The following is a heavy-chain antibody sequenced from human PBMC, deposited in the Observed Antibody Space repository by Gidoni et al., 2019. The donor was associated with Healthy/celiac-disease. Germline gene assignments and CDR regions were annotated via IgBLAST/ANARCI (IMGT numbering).Heavy chain of an antibody. D-gene: IGHD2-2*01. V-gene: IGHV3-30-3*01. CDR3: ARDGLIVVVPAATRAEYFQH. J-gene: IGHJ1*01. CDR2: ISYDGSNK. Sequence: QVPLVESGGGVVQPGRSLSLSCAASGFTFSSYAMPCVRQAPGQGLEWVAVISYDGSNKYYADSVKGRFTISRDNSKNTLYLQMNSLRAEDTAVYYCARDGLIVVVPAATRAEYFQHWGQGTLVTVSS. CDR1: GFTFSSYA.